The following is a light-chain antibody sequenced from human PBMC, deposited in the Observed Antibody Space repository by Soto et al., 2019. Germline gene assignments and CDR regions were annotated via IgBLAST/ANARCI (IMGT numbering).Light chain of an antibody. V-gene: IGLV2-23*02. CDR2: EVF. CDR3: CSYAGSSSPYV. CDR1: SSDVGSYPL. Sequence: QSALPQPASVSGSPGQSITISCTGTSSDVGSYPLVSWYQQHPGEAPKLLIFEVFRRPSGVSNRFSGSKSGNTASLTISGLQAEDEAEYYCCSYAGSSSPYVFGTGTQVTVL. J-gene: IGLJ1*01.